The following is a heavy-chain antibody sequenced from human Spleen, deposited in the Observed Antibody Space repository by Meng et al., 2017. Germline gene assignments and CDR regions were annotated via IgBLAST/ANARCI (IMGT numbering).Heavy chain of an antibody. J-gene: IGHJ5*02. CDR2: IGHSGTT. Sequence: QPQLQESGPGLVKPSEALSLPCGVPGGSISTSGYYWGWIRQPPGKGLEWIGSIGHSGTTYYTPSLRRRVTVSIDTSKNQFSLEVTSVTAADTAVYYCVRSSGWVRTGFDPWGQGTLVTVSS. V-gene: IGHV4-39*01. D-gene: IGHD6-19*01. CDR3: VRSSGWVRTGFDP. CDR1: GGSISTSGYY.